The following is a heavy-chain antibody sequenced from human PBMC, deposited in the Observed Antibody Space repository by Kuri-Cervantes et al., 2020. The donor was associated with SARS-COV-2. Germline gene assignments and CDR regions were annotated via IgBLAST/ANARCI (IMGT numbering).Heavy chain of an antibody. D-gene: IGHD2-2*01. CDR2: IYYSGST. CDR3: ARLKYHPTHLNKNFDY. Sequence: ESLKISCTVSGGSISSSSYYWGWIRQPPGKGLEWIGSIYYSGSTYYNPSLKSRVTISVDTSKNQFSLKLSSVTAADTAVYYCARLKYHPTHLNKNFDYWGQGTLVTVSS. V-gene: IGHV4-39*07. J-gene: IGHJ4*02. CDR1: GGSISSSSYY.